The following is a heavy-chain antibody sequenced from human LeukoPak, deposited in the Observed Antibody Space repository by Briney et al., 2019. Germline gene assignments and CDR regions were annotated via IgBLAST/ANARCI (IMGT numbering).Heavy chain of an antibody. Sequence: PSQTLSLTCTVSGGSISSGDYYWSWIRQPPGTGLEWIGYISYTGTTYYNPSLKSRVTISEDTSKNLFSLKLNSVTAADTALYYCARLGTAPFDYWGQGTLVTVSS. CDR3: ARLGTAPFDY. J-gene: IGHJ4*02. CDR1: GGSISSGDYY. D-gene: IGHD2-21*02. CDR2: ISYTGTT. V-gene: IGHV4-30-4*08.